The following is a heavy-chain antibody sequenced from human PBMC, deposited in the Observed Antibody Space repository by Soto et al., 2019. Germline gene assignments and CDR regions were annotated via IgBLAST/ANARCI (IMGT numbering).Heavy chain of an antibody. Sequence: GGSLRLSCAASGFTFSSYAMSWVRQAPGKGLEWVSAISGSGGSTYYADSVKGRSTISRDNSKNTLYLQMNSLRAEDTAVYYCAKASQGSGYSYVHKGGIDYWGQGTLVTVSS. D-gene: IGHD5-18*01. CDR3: AKASQGSGYSYVHKGGIDY. CDR2: ISGSGGST. J-gene: IGHJ4*02. CDR1: GFTFSSYA. V-gene: IGHV3-23*01.